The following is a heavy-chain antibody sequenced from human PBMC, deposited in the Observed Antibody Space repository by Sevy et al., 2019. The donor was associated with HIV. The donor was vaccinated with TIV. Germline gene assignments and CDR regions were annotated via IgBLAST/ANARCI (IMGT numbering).Heavy chain of an antibody. J-gene: IGHJ4*02. Sequence: GGSLRLSCAASGFTFSSYWMYWVRQAPGKGLVWVSRINNDGSSTIYADSVKGRLTVSRDNAKNNLFLQMNSLGVEDTAVYYCARGGDRGSADYWGRGTLVTVSS. D-gene: IGHD3-10*01. V-gene: IGHV3-74*01. CDR3: ARGGDRGSADY. CDR1: GFTFSSYW. CDR2: INNDGSST.